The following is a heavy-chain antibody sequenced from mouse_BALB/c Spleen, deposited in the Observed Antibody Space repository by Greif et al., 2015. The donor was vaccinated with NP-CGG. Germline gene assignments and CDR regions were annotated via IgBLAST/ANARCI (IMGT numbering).Heavy chain of an antibody. CDR3: ARERDDYEAWFAY. CDR1: GFTFSSYA. D-gene: IGHD2-4*01. V-gene: IGHV5-9-3*01. J-gene: IGHJ3*01. Sequence: EVQLVESGGGLVKPGGSLKLSCAASGFTFSSYAMSWVRQTPEKRLEWVATISSGGSYTYYPDSVKGRFTISRDNAKNTLYLQMSSLRSEDTAMYYCARERDDYEAWFAYWGQGTLVTVSA. CDR2: ISSGGSYT.